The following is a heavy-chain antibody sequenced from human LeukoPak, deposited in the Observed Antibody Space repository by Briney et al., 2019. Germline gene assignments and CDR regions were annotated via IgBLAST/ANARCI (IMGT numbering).Heavy chain of an antibody. CDR2: IGGSGGST. CDR3: AKDSRYSSGWYDWFDP. Sequence: GGSLRLSCAASGFTFSSYAMSWAPQPPGRGWGWFSVIGGSGGSTYYADSVKGRFTISRDNSKNTLYLQMNSLRAEDTAVYYCAKDSRYSSGWYDWFDPWGQGTLVTVSP. CDR1: GFTFSSYA. D-gene: IGHD6-19*01. V-gene: IGHV3-23*01. J-gene: IGHJ5*02.